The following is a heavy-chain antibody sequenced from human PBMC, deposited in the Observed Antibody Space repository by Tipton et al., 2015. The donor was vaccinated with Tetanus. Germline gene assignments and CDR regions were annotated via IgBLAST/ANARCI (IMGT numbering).Heavy chain of an antibody. J-gene: IGHJ4*02. CDR1: GGSLSRGGYY. Sequence: TLSLTCTVSGGSLSRGGYYWTWIRQNPGKGLEWIGDIYFSGSTYYNPSLESRVTISVDTSKNQFSLRLNSVTAADTAVYYCARDQARGARGWNYFDSWGQGTLVTVSS. V-gene: IGHV4-31*03. CDR3: ARDQARGARGWNYFDS. CDR2: IYFSGST. D-gene: IGHD6-6*01.